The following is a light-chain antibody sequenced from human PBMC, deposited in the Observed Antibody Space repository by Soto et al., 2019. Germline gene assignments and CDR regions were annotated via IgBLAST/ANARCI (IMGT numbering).Light chain of an antibody. CDR3: YSYTSRSTWL. CDR2: EVT. Sequence: QSVLTQPASVSGSPGQSITISCAGTSSDVGGYKFVSWYQQHPGKAPKLIIYEVTNRPSGVSNRFSGSKSGNTASLTISGLQAEDEADYYCYSYTSRSTWLFGGGTKLTVL. V-gene: IGLV2-14*01. CDR1: SSDVGGYKF. J-gene: IGLJ3*02.